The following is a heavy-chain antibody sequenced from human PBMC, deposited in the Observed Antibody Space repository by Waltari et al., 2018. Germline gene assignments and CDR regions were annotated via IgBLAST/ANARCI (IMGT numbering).Heavy chain of an antibody. CDR3: ARSLPLDSSSWYDPGAFDI. Sequence: QVQLQESGPGLVKPSETLSLTCTVSGGSISSYYWSWIRQPPGKGLEWIGYIYYSGSTNYNPSLKSRVTISVDTSKNQFSLKLSSVTAADTAVYYCARSLPLDSSSWYDPGAFDIWGQGTMVTVSS. CDR1: GGSISSYY. CDR2: IYYSGST. J-gene: IGHJ3*02. D-gene: IGHD6-13*01. V-gene: IGHV4-59*01.